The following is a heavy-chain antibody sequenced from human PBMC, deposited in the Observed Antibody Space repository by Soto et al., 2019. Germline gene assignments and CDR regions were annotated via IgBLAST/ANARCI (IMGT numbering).Heavy chain of an antibody. J-gene: IGHJ5*02. D-gene: IGHD6-13*01. CDR3: ARGYGSSSFDP. Sequence: VASVKVSCKASGYSFTNYNIYWLRQAPGQRLEWMGWINGGNGYTKYSQIFQGRVTFTRDTSATTVYMELSSLRSEDTAVYYCARGYGSSSFDPWGQGALVTVSS. CDR2: INGGNGYT. CDR1: GYSFTNYN. V-gene: IGHV1-3*01.